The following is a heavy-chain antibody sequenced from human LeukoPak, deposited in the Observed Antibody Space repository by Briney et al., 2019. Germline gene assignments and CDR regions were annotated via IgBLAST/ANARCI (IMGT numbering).Heavy chain of an antibody. D-gene: IGHD6-19*01. CDR3: AKMPVSYSSGWSNFYY. CDR1: GFTFSSYA. CDR2: ISGSGGST. J-gene: IGHJ4*02. V-gene: IGHV3-23*01. Sequence: GGSLRLSCAASGFTFSSYALSWVRQAPGKGLEWVSGISGSGGSTYYADSVKGRFTISRDNSKNTLYLQMNSLRAEDTAVYYCAKMPVSYSSGWSNFYYWGQGNLVTVSS.